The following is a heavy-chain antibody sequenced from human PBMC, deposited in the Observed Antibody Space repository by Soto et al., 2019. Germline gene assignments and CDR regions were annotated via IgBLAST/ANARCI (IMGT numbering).Heavy chain of an antibody. V-gene: IGHV3-74*01. D-gene: IGHD4-4*01. Sequence: EVQLVESGGGLVQPGGSLRLSCAASGFTFSPFWMHWVRQVPGKGPVWVSRINSDANSTSYADSVKGRFTISRDNAKNTLYLQMNSLRAEDTAVYYCARGSNHFDYWGQGTLVTVSS. CDR2: INSDANST. CDR1: GFTFSPFW. J-gene: IGHJ4*02. CDR3: ARGSNHFDY.